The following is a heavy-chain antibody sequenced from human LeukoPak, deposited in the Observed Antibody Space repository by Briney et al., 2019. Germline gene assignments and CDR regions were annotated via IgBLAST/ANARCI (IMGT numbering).Heavy chain of an antibody. Sequence: GASVKVSCKASGYTFTGYYIHWVRQAPGQGPECMGWINPHSGATNYAQKFQGRVTMTRDTSISTAFMELSSLRSDDTAMYYCSRDLLMYYSGSGESTWGQGTQVTVSS. D-gene: IGHD3-10*01. J-gene: IGHJ5*02. CDR2: INPHSGAT. CDR3: SRDLLMYYSGSGEST. CDR1: GYTFTGYY. V-gene: IGHV1-2*02.